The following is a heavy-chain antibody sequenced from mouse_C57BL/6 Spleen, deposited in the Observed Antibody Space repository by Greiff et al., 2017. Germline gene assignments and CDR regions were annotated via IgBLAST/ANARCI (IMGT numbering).Heavy chain of an antibody. J-gene: IGHJ3*01. CDR2: INPYNGGT. V-gene: IGHV1-22*01. D-gene: IGHD2-12*01. CDR3: ERNYYSLHLFAN. Sequence: EVQLQQSGPELVKPGASVKMSCKASGYTFTDYNMHWVKQSHGKSLEWIGNINPYNGGTSYNQKFKGKATLTVNKSSSTAYMELSSLTSEDSAVYYCERNYYSLHLFANWGQGTLVTVSA. CDR1: GYTFTDYN.